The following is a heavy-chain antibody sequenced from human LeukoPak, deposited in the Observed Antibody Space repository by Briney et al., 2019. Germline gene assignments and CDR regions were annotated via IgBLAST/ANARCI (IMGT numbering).Heavy chain of an antibody. CDR1: GFTFSSYS. CDR3: ARDRAYYDSSGYYPPYSY. J-gene: IGHJ4*02. Sequence: GGSLRLSCAASGFTFSSYSMNWVRQAPGKGLEWVSYISSSSGTIYYADSVKGRFTISRDNAKNSLYLQMNSLRDEDTAVYYCARDRAYYDSSGYYPPYSYWGQGTLVTVSP. CDR2: ISSSSGTI. V-gene: IGHV3-48*02. D-gene: IGHD3-22*01.